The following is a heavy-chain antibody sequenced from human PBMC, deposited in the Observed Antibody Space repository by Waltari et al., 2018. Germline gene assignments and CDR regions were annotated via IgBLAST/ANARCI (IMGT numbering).Heavy chain of an antibody. J-gene: IGHJ6*03. D-gene: IGHD3-16*01. Sequence: QVQLQQWGAGLLKPSETLSLTCAVYGGSFSGYYWSWIRQPPGKGLEWIGEINHSGSTNYNPSLKSRVTISVDTSKNQFSLKLSSVTAADTAVNYCARQADGGSYYYYMDVWGKGTTVTISS. CDR2: INHSGST. CDR1: GGSFSGYY. CDR3: ARQADGGSYYYYMDV. V-gene: IGHV4-34*01.